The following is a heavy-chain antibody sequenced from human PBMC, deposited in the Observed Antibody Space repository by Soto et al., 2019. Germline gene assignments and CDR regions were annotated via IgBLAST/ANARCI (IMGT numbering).Heavy chain of an antibody. D-gene: IGHD3-10*01. CDR1: GGTFSSYT. V-gene: IGHV1-69*08. CDR2: IIPILGIA. CDR3: ARDPPSMRYGSGSYHP. Sequence: QVQLVQSGAEVKKPGSSVKVSCKASGGTFSSYTISWVRQAPGQGLEWMGRIIPILGIANYAQKFQGRVTITXXKXTIXAYMELSSLRCEETAVYYCARDPPSMRYGSGSYHPWGQGTLVTVSS. J-gene: IGHJ5*02.